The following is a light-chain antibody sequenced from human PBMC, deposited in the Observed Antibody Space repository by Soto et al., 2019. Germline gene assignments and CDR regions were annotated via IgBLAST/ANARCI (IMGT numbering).Light chain of an antibody. CDR1: QRISSSF. CDR2: AAA. Sequence: ELVLTQSPGTLSLSPGERATLSCRASQRISSSFLAWYQQKPGQAPRLLMYAAASRAAGTPDRFSGSGSGTDFTLTISRLEPEDFAVYFCQHYGDSRTFGQGTKVDIK. V-gene: IGKV3-20*01. J-gene: IGKJ1*01. CDR3: QHYGDSRT.